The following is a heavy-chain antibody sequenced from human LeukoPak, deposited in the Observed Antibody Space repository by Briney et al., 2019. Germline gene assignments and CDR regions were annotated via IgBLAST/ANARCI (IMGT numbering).Heavy chain of an antibody. Sequence: PGGSLRLSCAASGFTFSSYEMNWVRQAPGKGLEWVSYISSSGSTIYYADSVKGRFTISRDNSKNTLYLQMNSLRAEDTAVYYCAKDWGYCSGGSCYYNWFDPWGQGTLVTVSS. J-gene: IGHJ5*02. V-gene: IGHV3-48*03. CDR1: GFTFSSYE. CDR2: ISSSGSTI. D-gene: IGHD2-15*01. CDR3: AKDWGYCSGGSCYYNWFDP.